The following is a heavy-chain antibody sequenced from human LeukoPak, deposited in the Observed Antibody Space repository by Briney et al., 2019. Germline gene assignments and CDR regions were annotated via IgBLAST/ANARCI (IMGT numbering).Heavy chain of an antibody. Sequence: SETLSLTCTVSGGSISPYYWSWIRQPPGEGLEWLGYIYYSGNTDYNPSLKSRVAISVDTSKNQFSLKLSSVTAADTAVYYCARSTGSTMFIDYWGQGTLVTVSS. V-gene: IGHV4-59*01. CDR1: GGSISPYY. D-gene: IGHD3-10*02. CDR2: IYYSGNT. J-gene: IGHJ4*02. CDR3: ARSTGSTMFIDY.